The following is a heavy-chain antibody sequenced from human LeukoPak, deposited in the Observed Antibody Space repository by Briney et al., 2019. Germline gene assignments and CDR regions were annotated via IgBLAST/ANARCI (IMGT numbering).Heavy chain of an antibody. Sequence: GGSLRLSCAASGFTFSSYWMSWVRQAPGKGLEWVANIKQDGSEKYYVGSVKGRFTISRDNAKNSLYLQMNSLRAEDTAVYYCARDDYGGNTGVDIWGQGTMVTVSS. CDR3: ARDDYGGNTGVDI. CDR1: GFTFSSYW. V-gene: IGHV3-7*01. D-gene: IGHD4-23*01. J-gene: IGHJ3*02. CDR2: IKQDGSEK.